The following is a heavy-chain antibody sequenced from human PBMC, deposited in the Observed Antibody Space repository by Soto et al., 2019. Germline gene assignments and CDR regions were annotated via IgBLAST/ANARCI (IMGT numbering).Heavy chain of an antibody. CDR3: ARGRSDDYFDY. Sequence: GGSLRLSCAASGFTFSSYGMHWVRQAPGKGLEWVAVISYDGSNKYYADSVKGRFTISRDNSKNSLYLQMNSLRVEDTAVYYCARGRSDDYFDYWGQGTLVTVSS. D-gene: IGHD2-15*01. J-gene: IGHJ4*02. CDR1: GFTFSSYG. CDR2: ISYDGSNK. V-gene: IGHV3-30*03.